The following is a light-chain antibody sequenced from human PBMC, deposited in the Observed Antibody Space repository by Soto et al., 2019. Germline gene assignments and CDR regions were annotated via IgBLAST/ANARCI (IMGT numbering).Light chain of an antibody. CDR3: QQCYIYWT. Sequence: DIRMEQSPATLSASVGDTVTITCRASQTINNCLAWYQQKPGKAPKLLISDASSLEPGVPSRFSGSGSGTEFTLSINSLQPDDFATYYRQQCYIYWTFGQGTKVDIK. J-gene: IGKJ1*01. CDR2: DAS. V-gene: IGKV1-5*01. CDR1: QTINNC.